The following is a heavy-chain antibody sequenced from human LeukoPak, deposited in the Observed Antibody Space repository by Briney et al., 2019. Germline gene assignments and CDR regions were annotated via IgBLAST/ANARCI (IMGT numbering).Heavy chain of an antibody. V-gene: IGHV1-2*02. Sequence: ASVKVSCKASGYTFTGYYMHWVRQAPGQGLEWMGWINPNSGGTNYAQKFQGRVTMTRDTSISTAYMELCRLRSDDTAVYYCARDRRFLEWLLLDYWGQGTLVTVSS. CDR2: INPNSGGT. CDR1: GYTFTGYY. J-gene: IGHJ4*02. D-gene: IGHD3-3*01. CDR3: ARDRRFLEWLLLDY.